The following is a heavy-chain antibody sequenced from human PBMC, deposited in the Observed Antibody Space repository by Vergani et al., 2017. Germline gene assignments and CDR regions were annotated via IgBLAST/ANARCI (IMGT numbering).Heavy chain of an antibody. V-gene: IGHV3-21*01. CDR1: GFTFSSYS. CDR3: ARERPSCSSTSCYHKPPYYYYYMDV. CDR2: ISSSSSYI. Sequence: EVQLLESGGGLVQPGGSLRLSCAASGFTFSSYSMNWVRQAPGKGLEWVSSISSSSSYIYYADSVKGRFTISRDNAKNSLYLQMNSLRAEDTAVYYCARERPSCSSTSCYHKPPYYYYYMDVWGKGTTVTVSS. D-gene: IGHD2-2*01. J-gene: IGHJ6*03.